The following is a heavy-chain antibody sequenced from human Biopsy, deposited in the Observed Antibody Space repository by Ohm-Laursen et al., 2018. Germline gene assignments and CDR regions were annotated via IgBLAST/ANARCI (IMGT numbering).Heavy chain of an antibody. CDR2: ISYNERT. CDR1: GGSVKTSGYF. CDR3: VGEPKTGTAEAWYFDL. J-gene: IGHJ2*01. D-gene: IGHD3-9*01. V-gene: IGHV4-31*02. Sequence: TLSLTCSVSGGSVKTSGYFWAWIRQRPGKGLEWIGYISYNERTHYNPSLTSRLAISFDTSNNRISLQLRSVSVADTAVYYCVGEPKTGTAEAWYFDLWGRGSPVTVPS.